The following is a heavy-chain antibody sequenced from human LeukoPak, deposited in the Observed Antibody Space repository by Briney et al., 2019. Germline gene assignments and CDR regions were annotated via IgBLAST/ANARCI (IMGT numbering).Heavy chain of an antibody. J-gene: IGHJ4*02. CDR2: ICYFGTT. Sequence: PSETLSLTCTVSGASISYSGFFWGWIRQPPGKGLEWIGSICYFGTTYYSPSLKTRVAMSVDMSKNEFSLKLTSVTAADTAVYYCARDHIAVSSFDQWGQGTLVTVSS. CDR1: GASISYSGFF. D-gene: IGHD6-19*01. V-gene: IGHV4-39*07. CDR3: ARDHIAVSSFDQ.